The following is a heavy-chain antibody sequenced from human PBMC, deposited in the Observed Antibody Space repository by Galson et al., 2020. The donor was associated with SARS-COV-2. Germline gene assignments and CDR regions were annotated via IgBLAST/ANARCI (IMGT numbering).Heavy chain of an antibody. Sequence: GESLKISCAASGVTFRNYDMSWIRQAPGEGLEWVSSITSTGTGTTYAGPAEGRFTISRDNSRNTLYLQMNSLRVDDTAVYFCAAKYSSAWCHDSWGQGTLVTVSS. CDR2: ITSTGTGT. CDR3: AAKYSSAWCHDS. J-gene: IGHJ4*02. CDR1: GVTFRNYD. V-gene: IGHV3-23*01. D-gene: IGHD6-19*01.